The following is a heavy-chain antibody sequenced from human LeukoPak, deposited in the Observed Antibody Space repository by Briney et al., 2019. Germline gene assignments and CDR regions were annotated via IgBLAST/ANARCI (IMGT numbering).Heavy chain of an antibody. J-gene: IGHJ4*02. V-gene: IGHV3-21*01. CDR3: AREILSGYSDY. CDR1: GFTFSSYS. D-gene: IGHD3-9*01. CDR2: ISSSSSYI. Sequence: GGSLRLSCAASGFTFSSYSMNWVRQAPGKGLEWVSSISSSSSYIYYADSVKGRFTISRDNAKNSLYLQMNNLRDEDTAVYYCAREILSGYSDYWGQGTLVTVSS.